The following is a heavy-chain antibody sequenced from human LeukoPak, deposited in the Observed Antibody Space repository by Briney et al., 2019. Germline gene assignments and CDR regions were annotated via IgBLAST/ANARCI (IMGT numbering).Heavy chain of an antibody. CDR3: ARGTIAAAAYFDY. CDR2: INPSGGST. Sequence: GAPVKVSCKASVYIFTNYYMHWVRQAPGQGLEWMGIINPSGGSTSYAQKLEGRVTMTRDTYTSTVYMELSSLRSEDTAVYYCARGTIAAAAYFDYCGQGTLVAVSS. J-gene: IGHJ4*02. V-gene: IGHV1-46*01. CDR1: VYIFTNYY. D-gene: IGHD6-13*01.